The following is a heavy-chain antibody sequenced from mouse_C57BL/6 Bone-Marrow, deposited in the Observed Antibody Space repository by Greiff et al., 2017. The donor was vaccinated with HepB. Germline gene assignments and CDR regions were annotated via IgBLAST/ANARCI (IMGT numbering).Heavy chain of an antibody. CDR3: TTTTVPHY. J-gene: IGHJ2*01. CDR2: IDPENGDT. V-gene: IGHV14-4*01. Sequence: VQLQQSGAELVRPGASVKLSCTASGFNIKDDYMHWVKQRPEQGLEWIGWIDPENGDTEYASKFQGKATITADTSSNTAYLQLSSLTSEDTAVYYCTTTTVPHYWGQGTTLTVSS. D-gene: IGHD1-1*01. CDR1: GFNIKDDY.